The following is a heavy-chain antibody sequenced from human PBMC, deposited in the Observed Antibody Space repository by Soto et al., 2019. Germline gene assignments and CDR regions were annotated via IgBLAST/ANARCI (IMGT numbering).Heavy chain of an antibody. Sequence: ASVKVSCKASGYTFTGYYMHWVRQAPGQGLEWMGWINPNSGGTNYAQKFQGRVTMTRDTSISTAYMELSRLRSDDTAVYYCAREGDYCSGGSCHQGFDPWGQGPLVTVS. J-gene: IGHJ5*02. D-gene: IGHD2-15*01. CDR1: GYTFTGYY. CDR2: INPNSGGT. V-gene: IGHV1-2*02. CDR3: AREGDYCSGGSCHQGFDP.